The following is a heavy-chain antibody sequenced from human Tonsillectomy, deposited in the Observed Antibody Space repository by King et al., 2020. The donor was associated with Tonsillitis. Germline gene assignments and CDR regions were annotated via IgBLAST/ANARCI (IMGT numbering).Heavy chain of an antibody. V-gene: IGHV3-30*18. CDR2: ISYDGSNK. Sequence: QLVQSGGGVVQPGRSLRLSCAASDFTFSTYGMHWVRQAPGKGLEWVAVISYDGSNKYYAESVKGRFTISRDTSNNTLYLQMNSLRAEDTAVYYCAKDSGWSEYYYYSNGMDVWGQGTTVTVSS. CDR1: DFTFSTYG. CDR3: AKDSGWSEYYYYSNGMDV. J-gene: IGHJ6*02. D-gene: IGHD6-19*01.